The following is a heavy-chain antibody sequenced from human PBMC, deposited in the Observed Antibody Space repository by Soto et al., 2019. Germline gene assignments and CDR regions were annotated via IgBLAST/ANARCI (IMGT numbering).Heavy chain of an antibody. V-gene: IGHV4-31*03. J-gene: IGHJ4*02. Sequence: SETLSITCTVSGGSISSEGYYWSWFRQLPGKGLEWIGDIYYSGTTYHNPSLRSRLTISGDASKNQFSLRLSSVTAADTALYYCARGRGYSYGPYYFDYWGQGTLVTVSS. CDR3: ARGRGYSYGPYYFDY. D-gene: IGHD5-18*01. CDR2: IYYSGTT. CDR1: GGSISSEGYY.